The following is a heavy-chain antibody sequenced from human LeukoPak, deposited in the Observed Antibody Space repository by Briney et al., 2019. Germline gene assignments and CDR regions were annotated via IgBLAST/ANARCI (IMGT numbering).Heavy chain of an antibody. J-gene: IGHJ3*02. CDR1: GGTFSSYA. V-gene: IGHV1-69*13. CDR2: IIPIFGTA. Sequence: SVKVSCKASGGTFSSYAISWVRQAPGQGLEWMGGIIPIFGTANYAQKFQGRVTITADESTSTAYMELSSLRSEDTAVYYCARQRRDYYDSSGYPVVAFDIWGQGTMVTVSS. CDR3: ARQRRDYYDSSGYPVVAFDI. D-gene: IGHD3-22*01.